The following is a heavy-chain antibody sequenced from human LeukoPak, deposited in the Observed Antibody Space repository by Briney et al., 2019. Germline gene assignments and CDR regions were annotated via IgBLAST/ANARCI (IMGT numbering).Heavy chain of an antibody. J-gene: IGHJ4*02. CDR2: ISYDGSDK. D-gene: IGHD3-16*01. V-gene: IGHV3-30*18. CDR1: GFSFSTYG. CDR3: AKEGGTFTLDY. Sequence: GGSLRLSCAASGFSFSTYGMHWVRQAPGKGLEWVTVISYDGSDKYYADSVKGRFTISRDNSRNTLYLQMNSLRVEDTAVYYCAKEGGTFTLDYWGRGTLVTVSS.